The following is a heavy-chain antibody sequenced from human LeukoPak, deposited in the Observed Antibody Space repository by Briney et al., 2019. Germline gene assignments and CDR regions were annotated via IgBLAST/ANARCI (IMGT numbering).Heavy chain of an antibody. V-gene: IGHV4-59*01. D-gene: IGHD5-12*01. Sequence: SETLSLTCTVSGGSISSYYWSWIRQPPGKGLEWIGYIYYSGSTNYNPSLKSRVTISVDTSKNQFSLKLSSVTAADTAVYYCAGTKQKSSYDHRRGDEEYYYYMDVWGKGTTVTISS. CDR2: IYYSGST. J-gene: IGHJ6*03. CDR3: AGTKQKSSYDHRRGDEEYYYYMDV. CDR1: GGSISSYY.